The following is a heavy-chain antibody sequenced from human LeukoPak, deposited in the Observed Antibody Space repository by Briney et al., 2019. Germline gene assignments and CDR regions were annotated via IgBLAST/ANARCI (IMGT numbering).Heavy chain of an antibody. V-gene: IGHV1-69*13. J-gene: IGHJ6*02. CDR1: GGTFSSYA. Sequence: SVKVSCKASGGTFSSYAISWVRQAPGQGLEWMGGIIPIFGTANYAQKFQGRVSITADESTSTAYMELSSLRSDDTAVYYCARAHVVVLGAALGGMDVWGQGTTVTVSS. CDR3: ARAHVVVLGAALGGMDV. CDR2: IIPIFGTA. D-gene: IGHD2-15*01.